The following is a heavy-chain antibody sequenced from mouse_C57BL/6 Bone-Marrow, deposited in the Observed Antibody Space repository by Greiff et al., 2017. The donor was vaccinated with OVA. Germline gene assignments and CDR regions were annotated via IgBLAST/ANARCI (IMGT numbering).Heavy chain of an antibody. CDR3: ARLAAMDY. Sequence: EVMLVESGGGLVQPGGSLKLSCAASGFTFSDFYMYWIRQTPEKRLEWVAYISNGGGSTYYPDTVKGRFTISRDNAKNTLYLQMSRLKSEDTAMYYCARLAAMDYWGQGTSVTVSS. CDR1: GFTFSDFY. J-gene: IGHJ4*01. CDR2: ISNGGGST. V-gene: IGHV5-12*01.